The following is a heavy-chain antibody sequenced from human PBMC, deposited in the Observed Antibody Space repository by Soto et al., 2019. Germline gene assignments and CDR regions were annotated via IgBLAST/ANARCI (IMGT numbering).Heavy chain of an antibody. V-gene: IGHV1-2*02. CDR2: INPNSGGT. CDR1: GYTFTDYY. J-gene: IGHJ4*02. D-gene: IGHD6-19*01. Sequence: ASGKVSCKASGYTFTDYYMHWVRQAPGHGLEWIGWINPNSGGTNYAQSFQGRVTMTRDTSINTAYMELTRLTSDDTAVYSCASDPGQWLIISPKPPDHWGQGTLVTVSS. CDR3: ASDPGQWLIISPKPPDH.